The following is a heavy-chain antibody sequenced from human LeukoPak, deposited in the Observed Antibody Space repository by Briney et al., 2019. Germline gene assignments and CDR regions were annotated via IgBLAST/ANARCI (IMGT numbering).Heavy chain of an antibody. CDR3: ARGGRYYGDPKHFDY. J-gene: IGHJ4*02. V-gene: IGHV1-8*01. D-gene: IGHD4-17*01. Sequence: GASVKVSCKASGYTFTSYDINWVRQATGQGLEWMGWMNPNSGNTGYAQKFQGRVTMSRNTSISTAYMELSSLRSEDTAVYYCARGGRYYGDPKHFDYWGQGTLVTVSS. CDR1: GYTFTSYD. CDR2: MNPNSGNT.